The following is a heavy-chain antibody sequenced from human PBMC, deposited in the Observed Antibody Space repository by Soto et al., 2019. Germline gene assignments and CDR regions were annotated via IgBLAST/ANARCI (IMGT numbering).Heavy chain of an antibody. J-gene: IGHJ4*02. Sequence: GGSLRLSCAASGFTFSSYSMNWVRQAPGKGLEWVSSISSSSSYIYYADSVKGRFTISRDNAKNSLYLQMNSLRAEDTAVYYCARGPPITMVRGVIGPHFDYWGQGTLVTVSS. V-gene: IGHV3-21*01. CDR2: ISSSSSYI. CDR3: ARGPPITMVRGVIGPHFDY. CDR1: GFTFSSYS. D-gene: IGHD3-10*01.